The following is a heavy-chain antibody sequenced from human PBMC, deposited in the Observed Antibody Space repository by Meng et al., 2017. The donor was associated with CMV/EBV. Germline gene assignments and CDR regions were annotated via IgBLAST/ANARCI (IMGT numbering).Heavy chain of an antibody. V-gene: IGHV3-21*01. CDR2: ISSSSSYI. CDR3: AKDRMVRVYGMDV. CDR1: GFTFSSYS. D-gene: IGHD3-10*01. J-gene: IGHJ6*02. Sequence: GESLKISCAASGFTFSSYSMNWVRQAPGKGLEWVSSISSSSSYIYYADSVKGRFTISRDNSKNTLYLQMNSLRAEDTAIYYCAKDRMVRVYGMDVWGQGTTVTVSS.